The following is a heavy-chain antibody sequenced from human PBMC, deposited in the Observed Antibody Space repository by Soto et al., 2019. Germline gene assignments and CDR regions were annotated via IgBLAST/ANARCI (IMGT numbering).Heavy chain of an antibody. V-gene: IGHV1-46*01. CDR3: ARGNNYFSGTYAKIDY. Sequence: ASVKVSCKASGYIFINYYMHWVRQAPGQGLEWMAKINPSGGSTNYAQKFQGRITITRDRSTSTVFMDLSGLRSQDTAVYFCARGNNYFSGTYAKIDYWGQGTLVTVS. CDR2: INPSGGST. D-gene: IGHD3-10*01. CDR1: GYIFINYY. J-gene: IGHJ4*02.